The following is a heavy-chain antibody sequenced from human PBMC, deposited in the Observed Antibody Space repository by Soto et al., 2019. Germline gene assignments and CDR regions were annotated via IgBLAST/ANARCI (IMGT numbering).Heavy chain of an antibody. Sequence: QLQLQGSGPGLVKPSETLSLTCTVSGSSVSSSSFYWGWIRQPPGKGLEWIGNIFNGEDTYYNPSLKSRVTISIDTSKNLFSLKLRSVTAADTAVYYCARPSLQGTGTSVGWYFDLWGRGTLATVSS. D-gene: IGHD1-7*01. CDR3: ARPSLQGTGTSVGWYFDL. V-gene: IGHV4-39*01. CDR1: GSSVSSSSFY. J-gene: IGHJ2*01. CDR2: IFNGEDT.